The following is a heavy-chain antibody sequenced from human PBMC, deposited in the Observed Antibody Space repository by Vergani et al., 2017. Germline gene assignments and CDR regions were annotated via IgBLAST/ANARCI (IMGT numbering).Heavy chain of an antibody. V-gene: IGHV3-20*04. CDR2: INWNGGST. CDR1: GYTFSSYA. CDR3: ARERNAYYDFWSGYYTQYYFDY. D-gene: IGHD3-3*01. J-gene: IGHJ4*02. Sequence: VQLVESGGGVVQPGRSLRLSCAASGYTFSSYAMSWVRQAPGKGLEWVSGINWNGGSTGYADSVKGRFTISRDNAKNSLYLQMNSLRVEDTALYYCARERNAYYDFWSGYYTQYYFDYWGQGTLVTVSS.